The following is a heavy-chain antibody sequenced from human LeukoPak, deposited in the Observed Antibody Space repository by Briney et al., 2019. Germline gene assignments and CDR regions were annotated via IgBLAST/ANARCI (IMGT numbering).Heavy chain of an antibody. J-gene: IGHJ3*02. D-gene: IGHD2-21*01. Sequence: SETLSLTCAVYGGSFSGYYWSRIRPPPGKGLEWIGEINHSGSTNHNPSLKSRVTISVDTSKNQFSLKLSSVTAADTAVYYCATIMIGPSRAGAFDIWGQGTMVTVSS. CDR1: GGSFSGYY. CDR2: INHSGST. CDR3: ATIMIGPSRAGAFDI. V-gene: IGHV4-34*01.